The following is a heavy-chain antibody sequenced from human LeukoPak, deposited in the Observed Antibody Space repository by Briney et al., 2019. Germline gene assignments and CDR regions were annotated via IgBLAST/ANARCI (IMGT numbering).Heavy chain of an antibody. CDR2: IYYSGST. Sequence: SETLSLTCTVSGGSISSGDYYWSWIRQPPGKGLEWIGYIYYSGSTYYNPSLKSRVTISVDTSKNQFSLKLSSVTAADTAVYYCARDSKTIFGVVISYWYFDLWGRGTLVTVSP. D-gene: IGHD3-3*01. CDR1: GGSISSGDYY. V-gene: IGHV4-30-4*08. J-gene: IGHJ2*01. CDR3: ARDSKTIFGVVISYWYFDL.